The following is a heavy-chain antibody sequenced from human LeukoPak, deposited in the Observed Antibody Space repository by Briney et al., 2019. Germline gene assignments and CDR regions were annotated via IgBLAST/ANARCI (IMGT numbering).Heavy chain of an antibody. Sequence: GGSLRLSRAASGFTFSNYNMNWVRQAPGKGLEWVSSISNIDSYIYYADSVKGRFTISRDNAKNSLYLQMNSLRAEDTAVYYCARGGPFDYWGQGTLVTVSS. D-gene: IGHD5-12*01. J-gene: IGHJ4*02. CDR3: ARGGPFDY. CDR1: GFTFSNYN. CDR2: ISNIDSYI. V-gene: IGHV3-21*01.